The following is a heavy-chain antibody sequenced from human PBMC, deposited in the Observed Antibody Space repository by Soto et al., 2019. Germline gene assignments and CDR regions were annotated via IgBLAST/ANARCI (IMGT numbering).Heavy chain of an antibody. Sequence: QVHLVESGGGVVQPGRSLRLSCAASGFTFSTTGMHWVRQAPGKGLEWVAMISHDGGVKHYIDSVEGRLTISRDTSNNTVYLQMYSLRPEDTAMYHCAKDRYGAGWYNYFDPWGQGTLVTVSS. CDR1: GFTFSTTG. V-gene: IGHV3-30*18. CDR2: ISHDGGVK. D-gene: IGHD6-19*01. J-gene: IGHJ5*02. CDR3: AKDRYGAGWYNYFDP.